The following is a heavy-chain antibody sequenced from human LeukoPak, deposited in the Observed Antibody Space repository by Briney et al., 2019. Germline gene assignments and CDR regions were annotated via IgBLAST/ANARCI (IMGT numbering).Heavy chain of an antibody. CDR3: ARLRGYSGPKDPFDL. CDR1: EYTFTDYW. D-gene: IGHD3-10*01. Sequence: GESLKISCKGSEYTFTDYWIGWLRQMPGKGLEWMGIIYPADSDTRYGPSFQGQVTISADKFTTTIYLEWSSLKASDTAMYFCARLRGYSGPKDPFDLWGQGTLVTVSS. V-gene: IGHV5-51*01. J-gene: IGHJ3*01. CDR2: IYPADSDT.